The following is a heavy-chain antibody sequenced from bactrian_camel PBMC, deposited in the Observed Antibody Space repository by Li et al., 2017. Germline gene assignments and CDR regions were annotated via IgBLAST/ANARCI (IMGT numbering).Heavy chain of an antibody. Sequence: HVQLVESGGGSVQAGGSLRLSCIVSGYTFSSCCMGWFRQSPGKEREGVAALDTDGTTKYANSVKGRFTISKDNAKNTLYLQLNSLKSEDTAMYYCAKDPPPTVVAG. CDR2: LDTDGTT. CDR1: GYTFSSCC. V-gene: IGHV3S1*01. D-gene: IGHD6*01.